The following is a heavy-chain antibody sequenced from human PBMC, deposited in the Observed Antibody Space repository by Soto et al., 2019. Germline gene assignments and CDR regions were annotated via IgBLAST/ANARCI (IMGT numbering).Heavy chain of an antibody. CDR1: GFTFSSHS. J-gene: IGHJ6*02. Sequence: PGGSLILSCAASGFTFSSHSMHWVRQAPGKGLEWVAVISYDGSNKYYADSVKGRFTISRDNSKNTLYLQMNSLRAEDTAVYYCARVNRAVAAEPPHYYYYYGMDVWGQGTTVTVSS. CDR2: ISYDGSNK. CDR3: ARVNRAVAAEPPHYYYYYGMDV. D-gene: IGHD6-19*01. V-gene: IGHV3-30-3*01.